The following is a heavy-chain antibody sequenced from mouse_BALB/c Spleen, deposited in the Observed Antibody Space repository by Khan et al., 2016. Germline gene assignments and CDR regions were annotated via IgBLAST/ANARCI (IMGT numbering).Heavy chain of an antibody. Sequence: EVQLQESGPELVKPGASVKISCKASGYTFTAYNMHWVRQSHGQSLEWIAYFSPYNGDTGYNQRFKTTATLTVDNSSSTAYMELRSLTSEDSAVDDCARSLGRRYFFYVCDAGTTITVSS. V-gene: IGHV1S29*02. D-gene: IGHD1-1*01. CDR1: GYTFTAYN. CDR2: FSPYNGDT. CDR3: ARSLGRRYFFYV. J-gene: IGHJ1*01.